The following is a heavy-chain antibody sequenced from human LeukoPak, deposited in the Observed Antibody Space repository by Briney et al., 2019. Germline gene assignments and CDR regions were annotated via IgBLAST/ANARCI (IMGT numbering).Heavy chain of an antibody. J-gene: IGHJ5*02. CDR3: ARDGIIAAAGTNWFDP. D-gene: IGHD6-13*01. Sequence: ASVKVSCKASGYTFTGYYMHWVRQAPGQGLEWMGWINPNSGGTNYAQKFQGRVTMTRDTSISTAYMELSRLRSDDTAVYYCARDGIIAAAGTNWFDPWGQGTLVTVSS. CDR2: INPNSGGT. CDR1: GYTFTGYY. V-gene: IGHV1-2*02.